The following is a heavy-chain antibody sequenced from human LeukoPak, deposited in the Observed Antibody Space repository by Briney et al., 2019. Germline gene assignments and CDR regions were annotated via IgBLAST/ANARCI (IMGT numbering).Heavy chain of an antibody. CDR2: INHSGST. J-gene: IGHJ4*02. D-gene: IGHD6-13*01. CDR1: GGSFSDYY. Sequence: SETLSLTCAVYGGSFSDYYWSWIRQPPGKGLGWIGEINHSGSTNYNPSLKSRVTVSVDTSKNQFSLKLSSVTAADTAVYYCARQEGYSSSWNDYWGQGTLVTVS. CDR3: ARQEGYSSSWNDY. V-gene: IGHV4-34*01.